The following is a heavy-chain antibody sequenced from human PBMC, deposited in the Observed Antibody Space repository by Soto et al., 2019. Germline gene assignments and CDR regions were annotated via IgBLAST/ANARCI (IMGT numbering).Heavy chain of an antibody. Sequence: SETLSLTCTVSGGSVSSATYFWSWIRQPPGKGLEWIGFMYYSGNTHYNPSLKSRVTISVDTSKNQFSLKLSSVTAADTAVYYCARGESGYDYWDYYYGMDVWGQGTTVTVSS. CDR3: ARGESGYDYWDYYYGMDV. J-gene: IGHJ6*02. D-gene: IGHD5-12*01. V-gene: IGHV4-61*01. CDR2: MYYSGNT. CDR1: GGSVSSATYF.